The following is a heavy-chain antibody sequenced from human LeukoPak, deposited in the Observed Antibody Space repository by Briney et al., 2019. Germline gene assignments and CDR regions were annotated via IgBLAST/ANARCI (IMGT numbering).Heavy chain of an antibody. J-gene: IGHJ4*02. CDR1: GFTFSSYP. D-gene: IGHD2-15*01. CDR3: AKSGLNRFDY. CDR2: LSGSGGST. V-gene: IGHV3-23*01. Sequence: GGSLRLSCSASGFTFSSYPMSWVRQAPGKGVEWVATLSGSGGSTHYADSVKGRFTISRDNSKNTLYLQMNSLRAEDTAVYYCAKSGLNRFDYWGQGILVTVSS.